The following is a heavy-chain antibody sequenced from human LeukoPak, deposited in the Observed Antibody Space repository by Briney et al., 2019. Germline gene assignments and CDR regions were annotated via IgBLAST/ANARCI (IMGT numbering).Heavy chain of an antibody. Sequence: SETLSLTCTVSGGSISSYYWSWIRQPPGKGLEWIGRIYTSGSTNYNPSLKSRVTMSVDTSKNQFSLKLSSVTAADTAVYYCASTRITMVRGVIPFDYWGQGTLVTVSS. CDR2: IYTSGST. CDR1: GGSISSYY. CDR3: ASTRITMVRGVIPFDY. V-gene: IGHV4-4*07. J-gene: IGHJ4*02. D-gene: IGHD3-10*01.